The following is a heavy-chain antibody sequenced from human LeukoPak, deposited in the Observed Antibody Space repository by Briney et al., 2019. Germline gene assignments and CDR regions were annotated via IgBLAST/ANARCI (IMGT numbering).Heavy chain of an antibody. J-gene: IGHJ4*02. V-gene: IGHV1-18*01. Sequence: ASVKVSCKASGYTFTSYGISWVRQAPGQGLEWMGWISAYNGNTNYAQKLQGRVTMTTDTSTSTAYMELRSLRSDDTAVYYCARDHNYDILTVYESIFDYWGQGTLVTVSS. D-gene: IGHD3-9*01. CDR3: ARDHNYDILTVYESIFDY. CDR2: ISAYNGNT. CDR1: GYTFTSYG.